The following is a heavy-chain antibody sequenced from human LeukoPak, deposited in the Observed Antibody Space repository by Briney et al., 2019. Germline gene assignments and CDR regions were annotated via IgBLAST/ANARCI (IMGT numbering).Heavy chain of an antibody. Sequence: SETLSLTCTVSGGSISGYYWSWIRQPPGKGLEWIGYIYSSGSTNYNPSLKSRVTISIDTSKNQFSLKLSSVTAADTAVYYCAREGTTVTHFDYWGRGTLVTVSS. CDR2: IYSSGST. CDR3: AREGTTVTHFDY. J-gene: IGHJ4*02. D-gene: IGHD4-11*01. CDR1: GGSISGYY. V-gene: IGHV4-59*01.